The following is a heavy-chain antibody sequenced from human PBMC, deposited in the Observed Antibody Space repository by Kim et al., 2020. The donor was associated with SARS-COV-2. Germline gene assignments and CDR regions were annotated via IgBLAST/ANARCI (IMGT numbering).Heavy chain of an antibody. CDR2: IYSGGST. CDR1: GFTVSSNY. Sequence: GGSLRLSCAASGFTVSSNYMSWVRQAPGKGLEWVSVIYSGGSTYYADSVKGRFTISRHNSKNTLYLQMNSLRAEDTAVDYWARDSGSYGAFDIWGQGTMVTVAS. CDR3: ARDSGSYGAFDI. V-gene: IGHV3-53*04. D-gene: IGHD1-26*01. J-gene: IGHJ3*02.